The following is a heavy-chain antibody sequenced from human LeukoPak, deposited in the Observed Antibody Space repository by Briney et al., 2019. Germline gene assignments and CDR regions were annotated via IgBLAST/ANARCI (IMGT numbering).Heavy chain of an antibody. CDR2: ISGSGGST. J-gene: IGHJ6*03. Sequence: GGSLRLSCAASGFTFSSYAMSWVRQAPGKGLEWVSAISGSGGSTYYADSVKGRFTISRDNSKNTLYLQMNSLRAEDTAVYYCVTGHLVVVPAAIYYYYYMDVWGKGTTVTVSS. CDR3: VTGHLVVVPAAIYYYYYMDV. V-gene: IGHV3-23*01. CDR1: GFTFSSYA. D-gene: IGHD2-2*01.